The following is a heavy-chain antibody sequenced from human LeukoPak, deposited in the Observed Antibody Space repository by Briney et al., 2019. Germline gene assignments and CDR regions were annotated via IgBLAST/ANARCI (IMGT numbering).Heavy chain of an antibody. CDR2: IKQDGSDK. CDR1: GFTFSSYW. Sequence: GGSLRLSCAASGFTFSSYWMSWVRQAPGKGLEWVANIKQDGSDKYYVDSVKGRFTISRDNAKNSLFLQMNSLRAEDTAVYYCASLVASSWYRDAFDVWGQGTMVTVSS. CDR3: ASLVASSWYRDAFDV. J-gene: IGHJ3*01. V-gene: IGHV3-7*01. D-gene: IGHD6-13*01.